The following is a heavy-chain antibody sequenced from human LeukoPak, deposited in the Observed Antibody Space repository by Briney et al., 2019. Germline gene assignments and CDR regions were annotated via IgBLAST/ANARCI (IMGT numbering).Heavy chain of an antibody. CDR1: GGSISSSSYY. CDR3: ARGEKWDLHAFDM. CDR2: IYHSGST. Sequence: PSETLSLTCTVSGGSISSSSYYWGWIRQPPGKGLEWIGSIYHSGSTNYNPSLKSRVTISVDTSKNQFSLKVTSVTAADTAVYYCARGEKWDLHAFDMWGQGTVVSVSS. J-gene: IGHJ3*02. V-gene: IGHV4-39*07. D-gene: IGHD1-26*01.